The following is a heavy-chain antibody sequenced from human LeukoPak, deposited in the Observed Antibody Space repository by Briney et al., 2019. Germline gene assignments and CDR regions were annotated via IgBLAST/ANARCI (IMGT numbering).Heavy chain of an antibody. CDR3: SRVAPPYYYDSSGYFDY. CDR2: ISRGGST. V-gene: IGHV3-53*01. CDR1: GFTVSSNY. J-gene: IGHJ4*02. D-gene: IGHD3-22*01. Sequence: AGGSLRLSCAASGFTVSSNYMSWVRPAPGEGLEWVSVISRGGSTYYADSVNGRFTISRDNSKNTLYLQMNSLRAEDTAVYYWSRVAPPYYYDSSGYFDYWGQGTLVTVSS.